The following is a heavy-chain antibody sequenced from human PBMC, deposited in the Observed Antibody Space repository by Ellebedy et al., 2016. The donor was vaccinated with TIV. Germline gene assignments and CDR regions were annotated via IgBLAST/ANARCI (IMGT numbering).Heavy chain of an antibody. D-gene: IGHD4-17*01. CDR3: ARSTTVTWAFDI. V-gene: IGHV1-3*01. Sequence: AASVKVSCKASGYTFTSQTLHWVRRAPGQRLEWMGRINAGNGDTKYSQKFQGRLTITRDTSASTAYMVMSGLRSEDTAVYFCARSTTVTWAFDIWGQGTMVTVSS. J-gene: IGHJ3*02. CDR2: INAGNGDT. CDR1: GYTFTSQT.